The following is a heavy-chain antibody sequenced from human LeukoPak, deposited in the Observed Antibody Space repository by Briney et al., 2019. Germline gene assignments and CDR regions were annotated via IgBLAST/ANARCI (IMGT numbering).Heavy chain of an antibody. V-gene: IGHV3-20*04. D-gene: IGHD2-2*01. Sequence: GGSLRLSCAASGFTFDDYGMSWVRQAPGKWLEWVSGINWNGGSTGYADSVKGRFTISRDNAKNSLYLQMNSLRAEDTALYYCARDLVVVPAAIPNWFDPWGQGTLVTVSS. CDR2: INWNGGST. CDR1: GFTFDDYG. J-gene: IGHJ5*02. CDR3: ARDLVVVPAAIPNWFDP.